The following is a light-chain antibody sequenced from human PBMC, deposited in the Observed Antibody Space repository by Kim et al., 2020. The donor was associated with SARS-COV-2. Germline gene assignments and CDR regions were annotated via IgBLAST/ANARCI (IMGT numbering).Light chain of an antibody. CDR3: NSHTTSSTYV. V-gene: IGLV2-14*04. Sequence: GQWNTTSCTGTRSDVGYYTSVSWYQRHPGKAPQLIMYDVSERAAGVSHRFSASQAGNTTSLTISGVRAEDEADYYCNSHTTSSTYVFGSGTKVTVL. CDR1: RSDVGYYTS. CDR2: DVS. J-gene: IGLJ1*01.